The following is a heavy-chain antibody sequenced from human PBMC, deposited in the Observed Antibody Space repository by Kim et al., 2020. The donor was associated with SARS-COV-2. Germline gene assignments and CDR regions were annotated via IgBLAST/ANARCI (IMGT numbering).Heavy chain of an antibody. J-gene: IGHJ4*02. D-gene: IGHD5-12*01. CDR3: ARANRGSGYASGFDY. Sequence: QKFQGRVTITRDTSASTAYMELSSLRSEDTAVYYCARANRGSGYASGFDYWGQGTLVTVSS. V-gene: IGHV1-3*01.